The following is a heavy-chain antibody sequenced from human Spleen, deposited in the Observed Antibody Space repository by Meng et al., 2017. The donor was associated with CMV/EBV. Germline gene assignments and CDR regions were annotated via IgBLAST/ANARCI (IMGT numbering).Heavy chain of an antibody. CDR2: INPYSGGT. CDR1: GYTFTNYG. CDR3: ASLGGGDSSGYYFYYGMDV. Sequence: ASVKVSCKASGYTFTNYGFSWVRQAPGQGLEWMGWINPYSGGTNYAQKFQGRVTMTRDTSISTAYMELSRLRSDDTAVYYCASLGGGDSSGYYFYYGMDVWGQGTTVTVSS. V-gene: IGHV1-2*02. D-gene: IGHD3-22*01. J-gene: IGHJ6*02.